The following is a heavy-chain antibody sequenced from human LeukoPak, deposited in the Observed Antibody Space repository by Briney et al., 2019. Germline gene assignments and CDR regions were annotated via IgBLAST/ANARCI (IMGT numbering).Heavy chain of an antibody. Sequence: PGGSLRLSCTISGFTFADYAMSWVRQAPGKGLEWVANIKEDGSDKYYVDSVKGRFTISRDNAKNSLYLQMNSLRAEDTAVYYCARDTGYNTFDYWGQGTLVTVSS. J-gene: IGHJ4*02. CDR3: ARDTGYNTFDY. V-gene: IGHV3-7*05. CDR2: IKEDGSDK. CDR1: GFTFADYA. D-gene: IGHD5-24*01.